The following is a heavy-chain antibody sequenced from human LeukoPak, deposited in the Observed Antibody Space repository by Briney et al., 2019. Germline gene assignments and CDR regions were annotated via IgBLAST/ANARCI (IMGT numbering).Heavy chain of an antibody. Sequence: GGSLRLSCVVSGFTFSRFTMTWVRQAPGKGPEWVAKMKEDGTQIHYVDSVKGRFTISRDNAKNSLFLQMNSLRVEDTAVYYCATGGAPGGRFENWGQGMLVTVSS. CDR2: MKEDGTQI. CDR3: ATGGAPGGRFEN. V-gene: IGHV3-7*01. D-gene: IGHD1-26*01. CDR1: GFTFSRFT. J-gene: IGHJ4*02.